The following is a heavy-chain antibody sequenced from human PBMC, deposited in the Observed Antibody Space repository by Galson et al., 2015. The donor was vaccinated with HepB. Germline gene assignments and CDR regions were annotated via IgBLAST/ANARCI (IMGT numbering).Heavy chain of an antibody. V-gene: IGHV3-74*01. CDR1: GFTFSSYW. CDR2: INSDGSST. J-gene: IGHJ3*02. D-gene: IGHD2-2*01. CDR3: ARYCSSTSCSGAFDI. Sequence: SLRLSCAASGFTFSSYWMHWVRQAPGKGLVWVSRINSDGSSTSYADSVKGRFTISRDNAKNTLYLQMNSLRAEDTAVYYCARYCSSTSCSGAFDIWGQGTMVTVSS.